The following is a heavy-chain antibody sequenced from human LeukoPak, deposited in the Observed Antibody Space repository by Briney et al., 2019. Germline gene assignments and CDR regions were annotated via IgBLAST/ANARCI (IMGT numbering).Heavy chain of an antibody. CDR3: ATYFAGAETFDI. CDR2: IFPGDSDT. V-gene: IGHV5-51*01. D-gene: IGHD3-16*01. CDR1: GNSITTYW. Sequence: GESLKISCKASGNSITTYWIGWVRQKPGKGPEWMGLIFPGDSDTKYSPSFQGQVTISADKSTSTAYLQWSSLKASDTAMYYCATYFAGAETFDIWGQGTMVTVSS. J-gene: IGHJ3*02.